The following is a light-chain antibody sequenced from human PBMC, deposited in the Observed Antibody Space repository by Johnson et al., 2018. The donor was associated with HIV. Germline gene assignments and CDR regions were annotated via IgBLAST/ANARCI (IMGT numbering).Light chain of an antibody. CDR2: ENN. CDR1: SSDMGNYA. CDR3: GTWDTSLGAQYV. V-gene: IGLV1-51*02. J-gene: IGLJ1*01. Sequence: QPVLTQPPSVSAAPGQKVTISCSGSSSDMGNYAVSWYQQLPGTAPKLLIYENNKRPSGIPDRFSGSKSGTSALLGITGLQTADEADYYCGTWDTSLGAQYVFGTGTKVTVL.